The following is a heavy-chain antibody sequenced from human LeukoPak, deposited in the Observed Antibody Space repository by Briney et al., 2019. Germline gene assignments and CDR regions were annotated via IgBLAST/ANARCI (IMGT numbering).Heavy chain of an antibody. CDR2: ISSSGSTI. V-gene: IGHV3-48*03. CDR1: GFTFSSYE. D-gene: IGHD3-10*02. Sequence: GGSLRLSCAASGFTFSSYEMNWVRQAPGKGLEWGSYISSSGSTIYYADSVKGRFTISRDKAKNSLYLQMNSLRAEDTAVYYCAELGITMIGGVWGKGTTVTISS. J-gene: IGHJ6*04. CDR3: AELGITMIGGV.